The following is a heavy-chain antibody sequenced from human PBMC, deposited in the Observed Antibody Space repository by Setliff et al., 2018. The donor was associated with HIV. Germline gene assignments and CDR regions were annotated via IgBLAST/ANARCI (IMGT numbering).Heavy chain of an antibody. J-gene: IGHJ4*02. CDR2: INPSGGST. V-gene: IGHV1-46*01. D-gene: IGHD3-9*01. CDR1: GYTFTNSY. CDR3: ARVPILRYASPVDM. Sequence: ASVKVSCKASGYTFTNSYIHWVRQAPGQGLEWMGEINPSGGSTTYAEKFRGRATMTRDTSRSTVYMELSSLRFDDTAVYYCARVPILRYASPVDMWGQGTLVTVSS.